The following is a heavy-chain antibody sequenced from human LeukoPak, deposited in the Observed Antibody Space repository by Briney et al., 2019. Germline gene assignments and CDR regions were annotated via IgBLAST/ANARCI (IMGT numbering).Heavy chain of an antibody. CDR1: GGSISSSSYY. D-gene: IGHD3-10*01. CDR2: MYYRGST. V-gene: IGHV4-39*01. Sequence: SETLSLTCTVSGGSISSSSYYWGWIRQPPGKGLEWIGSMYYRGSTYCNPSLKSRVTISVDTSKNQFSLKLSSVTAADTAVYYCARHGVTYYYGSGRMNWFDSWGQGTLVTVSS. CDR3: ARHGVTYYYGSGRMNWFDS. J-gene: IGHJ5*01.